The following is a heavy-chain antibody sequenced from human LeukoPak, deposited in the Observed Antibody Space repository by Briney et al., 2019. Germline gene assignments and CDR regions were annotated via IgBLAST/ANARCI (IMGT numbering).Heavy chain of an antibody. V-gene: IGHV3-30*03. CDR2: ISYDGSNT. Sequence: GGSLRLSCAASGFTFSSFGMHWVRQAPGKGLEWVAVISYDGSNTYHADSVKGRFTISRDNAKNTLYLQMNSLRAEDTAVYYCTRVDTNTWYEMDDYWGQGTLVVVSS. CDR3: TRVDTNTWYEMDDY. D-gene: IGHD1-14*01. J-gene: IGHJ4*02. CDR1: GFTFSSFG.